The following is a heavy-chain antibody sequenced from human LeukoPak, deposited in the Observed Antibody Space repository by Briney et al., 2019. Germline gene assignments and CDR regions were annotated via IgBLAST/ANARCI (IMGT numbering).Heavy chain of an antibody. CDR1: GGSISSYY. Sequence: SETLSLTCTVSGGSISSYYWSWIRQPPGKGLEWIGYIYYSGSTNYNPSLKSRVTISVDTSKNQFSLKLSSVTATDTAVYYCARHGITGIKFYYYYGMDVWGQGTTVTVSS. V-gene: IGHV4-59*08. CDR3: ARHGITGIKFYYYYGMDV. D-gene: IGHD1-20*01. CDR2: IYYSGST. J-gene: IGHJ6*02.